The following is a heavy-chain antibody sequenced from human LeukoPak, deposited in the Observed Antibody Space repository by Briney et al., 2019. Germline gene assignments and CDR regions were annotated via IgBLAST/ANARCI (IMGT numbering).Heavy chain of an antibody. CDR3: ARDPVVVGTSDYFDY. CDR1: GFTFSSYA. V-gene: IGHV3-30-3*01. D-gene: IGHD2-21*02. Sequence: GGSLRLSCAASGFTFSSYAMHWVRQAPGMGLEWVAVISYDGSNKYYADSVKGRFTISRDNSKNTLYLQMNSLRAEDTAVYYCARDPVVVGTSDYFDYWGQGTLVTVSS. J-gene: IGHJ4*02. CDR2: ISYDGSNK.